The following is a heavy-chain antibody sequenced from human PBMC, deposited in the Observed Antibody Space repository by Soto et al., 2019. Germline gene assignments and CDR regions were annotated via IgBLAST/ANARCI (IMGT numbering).Heavy chain of an antibody. D-gene: IGHD1-1*01. Sequence: GGSLRLSCAASGFTFSNHAMHWVRRAPGKGLEWVALVAHDGTSKYYAGSVKGRFTISSDKSTNTLFLQMDSLDTEDTAVYYCERDRRITGIVAEIDLCGRGTLVTVSS. CDR3: ERDRRITGIVAEIDL. CDR1: GFTFSNHA. CDR2: VAHDGTSK. J-gene: IGHJ5*02. V-gene: IGHV3-30-3*01.